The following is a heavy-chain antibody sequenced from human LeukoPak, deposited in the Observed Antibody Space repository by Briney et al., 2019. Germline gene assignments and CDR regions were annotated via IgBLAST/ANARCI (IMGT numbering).Heavy chain of an antibody. CDR3: ATQAVGTYYYDSSGYYHGY. D-gene: IGHD3-22*01. CDR2: IYYSGST. V-gene: IGHV4-39*01. J-gene: IGHJ4*02. CDR1: GGSISSSSYY. Sequence: PSETLSLTCTVSGGSISSSSYYWGWIRQPPGKGLEWIGSIYYSGSTYYNPSLKSRVTISVDTSKKQFSLKLSSVTAADTAVYYCATQAVGTYYYDSSGYYHGYWGQGTLVTVSS.